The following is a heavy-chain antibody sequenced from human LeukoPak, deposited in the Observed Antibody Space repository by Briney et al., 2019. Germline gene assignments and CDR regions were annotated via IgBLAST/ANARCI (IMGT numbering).Heavy chain of an antibody. CDR1: GFTFSSYA. J-gene: IGHJ4*02. Sequence: GGSLRLSCAASGFTFSSYAMHWVCQAPGKGLEWVAVISYDGSNKYYADSVKGRFTISRDNSKNTLYLQMNSLRAEDTAVYYCAREVAVAGTRTFDYWGQGTLVTVSS. CDR3: AREVAVAGTRTFDY. V-gene: IGHV3-30-3*01. CDR2: ISYDGSNK. D-gene: IGHD6-19*01.